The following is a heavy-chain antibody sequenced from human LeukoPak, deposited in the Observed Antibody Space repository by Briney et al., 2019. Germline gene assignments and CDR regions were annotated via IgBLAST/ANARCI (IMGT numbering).Heavy chain of an antibody. V-gene: IGHV3-53*01. CDR3: ARRAGAYSHPYDY. J-gene: IGHJ4*02. CDR2: IYSDNT. Sequence: GGSLRLTCTVSALTVSSNSMSWVRQAPEKGLEWVSCIYSDNTHYSDSVKGRFTISRDNSKNTLYLQMNSLRAEDTAVYYCARRAGAYSHPYDYWGQGTLVTVSS. D-gene: IGHD4/OR15-4a*01. CDR1: ALTVSSNS.